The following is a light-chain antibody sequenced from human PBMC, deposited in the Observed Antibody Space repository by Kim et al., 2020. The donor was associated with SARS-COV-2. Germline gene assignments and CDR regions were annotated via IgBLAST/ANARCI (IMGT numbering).Light chain of an antibody. CDR3: QTWGTGMNWV. J-gene: IGLJ3*02. Sequence: SVKPTGTLSSGYSSYAIAWHQQQPEKGPRYLMKLNSDGSHSKGDGIPDRFSGSSSGAERYLTISSLQSEDEADYYCQTWGTGMNWVFGGGTKLTVL. V-gene: IGLV4-69*01. CDR1: SGYSSYA. CDR2: LNSDGSH.